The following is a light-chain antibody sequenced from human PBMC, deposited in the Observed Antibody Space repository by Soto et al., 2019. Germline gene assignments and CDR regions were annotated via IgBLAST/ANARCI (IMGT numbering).Light chain of an antibody. Sequence: QSALTQPPSASGSPGQSVTLSCTGSSSDVGGYKFVSWYQQHPGKAPKLMIYEVSKRPSGVPDRFAGYKSGNTASLTVSGLQAEDEADYYCSSYAGRNNFIFGGGTKLTVL. J-gene: IGLJ2*01. CDR1: SSDVGGYKF. V-gene: IGLV2-8*01. CDR2: EVS. CDR3: SSYAGRNNFI.